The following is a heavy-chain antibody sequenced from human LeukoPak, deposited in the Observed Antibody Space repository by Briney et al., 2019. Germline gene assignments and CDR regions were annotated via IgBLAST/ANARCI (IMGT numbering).Heavy chain of an antibody. CDR1: GYTFIDFY. CDR3: ARHGYCGNPRCYPDYYYIDA. CDR2: ISPNTGGT. D-gene: IGHD2-2*03. V-gene: IGHV1-2*02. J-gene: IGHJ6*03. Sequence: ASVKVSCKASGYTFIDFYIHWVRQAPGHGLEWMGWISPNTGGTDYAQRFQGRVTMTRDTPITTTYLELRGLTSDDTAVYYCARHGYCGNPRCYPDYYYIDAWGKGTKVTVSS.